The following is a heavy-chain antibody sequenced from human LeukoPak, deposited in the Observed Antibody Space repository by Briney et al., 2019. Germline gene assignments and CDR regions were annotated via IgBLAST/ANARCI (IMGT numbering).Heavy chain of an antibody. D-gene: IGHD3-22*01. V-gene: IGHV4-4*07. CDR2: IYTSGST. Sequence: SETLSLTCTVSGGSISSYYWSWIRQPAGKGLEWIGRIYTSGSTNYNPSLKSRVTMSVDTSKNQFSLKLSSVTAADTAVYYCARVGDSSGYLGDYFDYWGQGTLVTVSS. CDR3: ARVGDSSGYLGDYFDY. J-gene: IGHJ4*02. CDR1: GGSISSYY.